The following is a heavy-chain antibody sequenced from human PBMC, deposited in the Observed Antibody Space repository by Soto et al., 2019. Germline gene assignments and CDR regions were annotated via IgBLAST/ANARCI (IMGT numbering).Heavy chain of an antibody. J-gene: IGHJ4*02. CDR2: INHSGST. CDR3: ARGEFKSGYEFDY. V-gene: IGHV4-34*01. D-gene: IGHD5-12*01. CDR1: GGSFSGYY. Sequence: PSETLSLTCAVCGGSFSGYYWSWIRQPPGKGLEWIGEINHSGSTNYNPSLKSRVTISVDTSKNQFSLKLSSVTAADTAVYYCARGEFKSGYEFDYWGQGTLVTVSS.